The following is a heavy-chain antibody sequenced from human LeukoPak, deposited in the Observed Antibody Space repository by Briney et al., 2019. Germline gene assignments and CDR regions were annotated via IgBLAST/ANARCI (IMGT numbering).Heavy chain of an antibody. CDR3: ARARTYDNTGYLNY. CDR1: GFTFSNYG. CDR2: LWYDGSNK. Sequence: GRSLRLSCAASGFTFSNYGMHWVRQAPGKGLEWVAVLWYDGSNKYYADSVRGRFTISRDNSENTLNLQMNSLRAEDTAVYYCARARTYDNTGYLNYWGQGTLVTVSS. D-gene: IGHD3-22*01. J-gene: IGHJ4*02. V-gene: IGHV3-33*01.